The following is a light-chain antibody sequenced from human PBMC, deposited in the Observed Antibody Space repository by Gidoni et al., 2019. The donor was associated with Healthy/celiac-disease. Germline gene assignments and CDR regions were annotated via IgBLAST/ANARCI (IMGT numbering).Light chain of an antibody. V-gene: IGKV4-1*01. J-gene: IGKJ4*01. CDR3: QQYYRTALT. Sequence: DILMTQSPHPPSVSLRERATINRKSSQSVLSCPNHKNYVAWYQQKPEQPPKLLIYWASTRESRVPSRISSSGSRADFTLTISSLQAEDVAVYCYQQYYRTALTFGGGTKVEIK. CDR1: QSVLSCPNHKNY. CDR2: WAS.